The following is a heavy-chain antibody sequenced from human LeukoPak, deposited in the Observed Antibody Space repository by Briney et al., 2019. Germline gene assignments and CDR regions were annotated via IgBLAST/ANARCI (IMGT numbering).Heavy chain of an antibody. D-gene: IGHD3-22*01. CDR1: GGSISSGGYY. V-gene: IGHV4-31*03. J-gene: IGHJ3*02. CDR2: IYYSGST. CDR3: ARDGPDYYDSTHAFDI. Sequence: SQTLSLTCTVSGGSISSGGYYWSWLRQHPGKGLEWIGYIYYSGSTYYNPSLKSRVTISVDTSKNQFSLKLSSVTAADTAVYYCARDGPDYYDSTHAFDIWGQGTMVTVSS.